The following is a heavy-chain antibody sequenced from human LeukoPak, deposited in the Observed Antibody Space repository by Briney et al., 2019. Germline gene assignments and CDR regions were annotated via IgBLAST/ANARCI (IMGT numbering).Heavy chain of an antibody. J-gene: IGHJ5*02. CDR1: GGSFSGYY. CDR3: ARVPNWFDP. V-gene: IGHV4-31*11. CDR2: IYYSGST. Sequence: PSETLSLTCAVYGGSFSGYYWSWIRQHPGKGLEWIGYIYYSGSTYYNPSLKSRVTISVDTSKNQFSLKLSSVTAADTAVYYCARVPNWFDPWGQGTLVTVSS.